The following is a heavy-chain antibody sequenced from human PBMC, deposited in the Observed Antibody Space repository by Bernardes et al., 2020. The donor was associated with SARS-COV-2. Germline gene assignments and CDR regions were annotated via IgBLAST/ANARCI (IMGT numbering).Heavy chain of an antibody. CDR3: ARTSSDYDSTYYYYYYMDV. J-gene: IGHJ6*03. Sequence: GGSLRLSFEASGFTFSSYEMNWVRQAPGKGPEWVSYISSSGSTIYYAHPVKGRFTISRDNAKNSLYLQMNSLGAEDTAVYFCARTSSDYDSTYYYYYYMDVWGPGTMVHVSS. CDR2: ISSSGSTI. CDR1: GFTFSSYE. D-gene: IGHD3-16*01. V-gene: IGHV3-48*03.